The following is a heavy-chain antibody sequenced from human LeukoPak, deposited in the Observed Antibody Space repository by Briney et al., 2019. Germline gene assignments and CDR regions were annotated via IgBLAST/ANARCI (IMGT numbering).Heavy chain of an antibody. CDR2: LNPDGSVG. Sequence: PGGSLRLSCTVSELTFSTSWMNCVRQAPGKGLEWVANLNPDGSVGRYVDSVRGRFSVSRDNGQNTGYLQMNSLRVDDTGVYFCLAWASPTPYWGPGTPVAVSS. D-gene: IGHD1-26*01. V-gene: IGHV3-7*02. CDR1: ELTFSTSW. J-gene: IGHJ1*01. CDR3: LAWASPTPY.